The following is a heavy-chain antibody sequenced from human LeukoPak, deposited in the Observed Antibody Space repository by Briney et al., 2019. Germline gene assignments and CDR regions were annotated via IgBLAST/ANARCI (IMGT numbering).Heavy chain of an antibody. D-gene: IGHD3-22*01. CDR2: IYYSGST. J-gene: IGHJ4*02. Sequence: PSETLSLTCAVYGGSLSGYYWSWIRQPPGKGLEWIGYIYYSGSTNYNPSLKSRVTTSVDTSKNQFSLKLSSVTAADTAVYYCARAHSSGYYVDWGQGTLVTVSS. CDR1: GGSLSGYY. V-gene: IGHV4-59*01. CDR3: ARAHSSGYYVD.